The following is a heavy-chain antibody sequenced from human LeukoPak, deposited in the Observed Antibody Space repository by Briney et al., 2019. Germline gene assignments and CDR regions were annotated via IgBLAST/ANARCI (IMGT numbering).Heavy chain of an antibody. CDR2: ISGSGGST. CDR3: AKDRSQGKPGIAAADDY. D-gene: IGHD6-13*01. CDR1: GFTFSSYS. J-gene: IGHJ4*02. Sequence: PGGSLRLSCAASGFTFSSYSMNWVRQAPGKGLEWVSAISGSGGSTYYADSVKGRFTISRDNSKNTLYLQMNSLRAEDTAVYYCAKDRSQGKPGIAAADDYWGQGTLVTVSS. V-gene: IGHV3-23*01.